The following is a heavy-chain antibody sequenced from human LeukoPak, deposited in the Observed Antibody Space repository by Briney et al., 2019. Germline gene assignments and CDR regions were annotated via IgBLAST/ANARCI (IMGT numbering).Heavy chain of an antibody. CDR2: ISYDGSNK. CDR1: GFTFSSYA. CDR3: AIFGTLVDY. J-gene: IGHJ4*02. Sequence: GGSLRLSCAASGFTFSSYAMHWVRQAPGKGLEWVAVISYDGSNKYYADSVKGRFTISRDNAKKSLYLQMNSLRVEDTAIYYCAIFGTLVDYWGQGTLVTVSS. D-gene: IGHD3-10*01. V-gene: IGHV3-30-3*01.